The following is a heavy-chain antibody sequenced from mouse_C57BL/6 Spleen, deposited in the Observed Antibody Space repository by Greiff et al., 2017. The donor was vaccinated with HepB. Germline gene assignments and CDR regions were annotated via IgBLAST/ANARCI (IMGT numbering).Heavy chain of an antibody. CDR3: AGGYGSSQYYFDY. CDR1: GFNIKDYY. V-gene: IGHV14-2*01. D-gene: IGHD1-1*01. CDR2: IDPEDGET. J-gene: IGHJ2*01. Sequence: EVQLQQSGAELVKPGASVKLSCTASGFNIKDYYMHWVKQRTEQGLEWIGRIDPEDGETKYAPKFQGKATITADTSSNTAYLQLSSLTSEDTAVYYCAGGYGSSQYYFDYWGQGTTLTVSS.